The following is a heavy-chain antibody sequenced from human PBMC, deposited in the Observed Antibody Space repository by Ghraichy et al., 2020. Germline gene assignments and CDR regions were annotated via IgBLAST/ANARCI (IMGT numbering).Heavy chain of an antibody. Sequence: GGSLRLSCVGSGSTFSSYSMNWVRQSPGKGLEWVAYITSSSRFISYADSVKGRFTVSRDNAQNSLYLQMKSLRDEDTAVYYCARGSTVVRFYYYAGMDVWGQGTTVTVSS. V-gene: IGHV3-48*02. J-gene: IGHJ6*02. CDR2: ITSSSRFI. CDR1: GSTFSSYS. CDR3: ARGSTVVRFYYYAGMDV. D-gene: IGHD4-23*01.